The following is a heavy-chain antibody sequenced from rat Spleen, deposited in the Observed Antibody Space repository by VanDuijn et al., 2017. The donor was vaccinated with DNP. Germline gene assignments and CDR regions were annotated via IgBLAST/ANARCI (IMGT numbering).Heavy chain of an antibody. CDR1: GFTFSDSN. J-gene: IGHJ2*01. D-gene: IGHD1-10*01. V-gene: IGHV5S10*01. CDR2: IIYDGSRT. Sequence: VQLVESGGGFVQPGRSLKLSCAASGFTFSDSNMAWVRQAPEKGLEWVATIIYDGSRTFYRDSVKGRFTISRDNAKTTLYLQVDSLRSEDTATYYCATHTLYNNFDNWGQGVMVTVSS. CDR3: ATHTLYNNFDN.